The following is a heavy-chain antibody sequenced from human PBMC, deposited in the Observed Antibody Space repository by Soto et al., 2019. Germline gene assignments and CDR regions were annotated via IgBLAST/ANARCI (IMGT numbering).Heavy chain of an antibody. J-gene: IGHJ4*02. CDR2: ITSAGST. Sequence: EVQLLESGGDLAQPGGSLRLICAASGFTFSNYAMTWVRQSPGKGLEWVSTITSAGSTFYGDTVKGRFTISRDNSKSTLYLQMNSLGAEDTAVYYCAKTDKFHSQGSGWANRFDSWGQGTLVTVSS. D-gene: IGHD6-19*01. CDR3: AKTDKFHSQGSGWANRFDS. V-gene: IGHV3-23*01. CDR1: GFTFSNYA.